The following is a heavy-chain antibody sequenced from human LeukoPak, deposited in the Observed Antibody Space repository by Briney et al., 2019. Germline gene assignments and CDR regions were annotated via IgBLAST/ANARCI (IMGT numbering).Heavy chain of an antibody. CDR2: IYHSGST. J-gene: IGHJ4*02. Sequence: SETLSLTCAASGYSISSGYYWGWIRQPPGKGLEGIGSIYHSGSTYYNPSLKSRVTISVDTSKNQFSLNLSSVTAADTAVYYCARDAQVYSYCDYWGQGTLVTVSS. V-gene: IGHV4-38-2*02. D-gene: IGHD5-18*01. CDR1: GYSISSGYY. CDR3: ARDAQVYSYCDY.